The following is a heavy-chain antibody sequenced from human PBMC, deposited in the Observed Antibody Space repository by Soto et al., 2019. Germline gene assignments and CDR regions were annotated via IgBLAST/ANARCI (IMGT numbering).Heavy chain of an antibody. V-gene: IGHV3-33*01. D-gene: IGHD6-13*01. CDR2: IWYDGSNK. J-gene: IGHJ4*02. Sequence: QVQLVESGGGVVQPGRSLRLSCAASGFTFSSYGMHWVRQAPGKGLEWVAVIWYDGSNKYYADYVKGRFTISRENSKNTLYLQMNSLRAEDTAVYYCARGRYSSSWYLDYWGQGTLVTVSS. CDR1: GFTFSSYG. CDR3: ARGRYSSSWYLDY.